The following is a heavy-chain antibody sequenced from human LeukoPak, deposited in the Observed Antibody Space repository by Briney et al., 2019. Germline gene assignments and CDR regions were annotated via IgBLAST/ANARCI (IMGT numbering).Heavy chain of an antibody. D-gene: IGHD6-6*01. CDR3: ARGRIYSSSSFYRFDY. V-gene: IGHV4-39*01. CDR2: IYYSGST. J-gene: IGHJ4*02. CDR1: GGSISSSSYF. Sequence: SETLSLTCTVSGGSISSSSYFWGWIRQPPGKGLEWIGRIYYSGSTYYNPSLKSRVTISVDTSKNQFSLKLSSVTAADTAVYYCARGRIYSSSSFYRFDYWGQGTLVTVSS.